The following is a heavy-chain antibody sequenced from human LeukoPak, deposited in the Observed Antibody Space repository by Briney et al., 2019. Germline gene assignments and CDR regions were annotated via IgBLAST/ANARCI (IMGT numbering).Heavy chain of an antibody. CDR1: GGSISSYY. V-gene: IGHV4-4*07. CDR3: ARVNYYDSSGPWVVGAFDI. CDR2: IYISGST. Sequence: SETLSLTCTVSGGSISSYYWSWIRQPAGKGLGWIGRIYISGSTNYNPSLKSRVTMSVDTSKNQFSLKLSSVTAADTAVYYCARVNYYDSSGPWVVGAFDIWGQGTMVTVSS. J-gene: IGHJ3*02. D-gene: IGHD3-22*01.